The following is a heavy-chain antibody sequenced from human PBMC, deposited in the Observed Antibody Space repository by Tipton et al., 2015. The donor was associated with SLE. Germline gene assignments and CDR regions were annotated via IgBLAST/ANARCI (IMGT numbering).Heavy chain of an antibody. D-gene: IGHD6-13*01. CDR1: GGSISSSSNY. CDR3: ARLVSWPNYFDY. V-gene: IGHV4-39*07. Sequence: TLSLTCTVSGGSISSSSNYWGWIRQPPGKGLEWVGSVYYSGNTHYNPSLKSRVTISVDTSKNQFSLKLTSLTAADTAVYYCARLVSWPNYFDYWGQGTLVTVSS. J-gene: IGHJ4*02. CDR2: VYYSGNT.